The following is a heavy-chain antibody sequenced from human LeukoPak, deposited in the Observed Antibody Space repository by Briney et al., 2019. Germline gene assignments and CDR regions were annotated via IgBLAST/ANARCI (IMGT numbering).Heavy chain of an antibody. V-gene: IGHV4-34*01. CDR1: GGSFSGYY. D-gene: IGHD1-7*01. CDR3: ARARELPGYYYYYMDV. J-gene: IGHJ6*03. CDR2: INHSGST. Sequence: PSETLSLTCAVYGGSFSGYYWSWIRQPPGKGLEWIGVINHSGSTNYNPSLKSRVTISVDTSENQFSLKLSSVTAADTAVYYCARARELPGYYYYYMDVWGKGTTVTVSS.